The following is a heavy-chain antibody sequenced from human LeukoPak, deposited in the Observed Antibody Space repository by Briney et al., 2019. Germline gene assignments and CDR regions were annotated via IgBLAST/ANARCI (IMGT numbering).Heavy chain of an antibody. J-gene: IGHJ4*02. Sequence: ASVTLSCKASGYSFTGFYIHWVRQAPGQGLEWMAWINPQTGATNYAQKFKGRITTTRDLSITTAYMEVTTLRSDDTAVYYCARGGDDSGLYFAYWGQGTLLTVP. V-gene: IGHV1-2*02. CDR3: ARGGDDSGLYFAY. CDR1: GYSFTGFY. D-gene: IGHD3-22*01. CDR2: INPQTGAT.